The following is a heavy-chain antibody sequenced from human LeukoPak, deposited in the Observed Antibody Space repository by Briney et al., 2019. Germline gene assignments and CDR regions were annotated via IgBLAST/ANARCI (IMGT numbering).Heavy chain of an antibody. D-gene: IGHD3-22*01. CDR3: ARDRDYYDSSGYHDPEFDY. V-gene: IGHV3-33*01. CDR2: IWYDGSNK. J-gene: IGHJ4*02. Sequence: GGSLRLSCAASGFTFSSYGMHWVRQAPGKGLEWVAVIWYDGSNKYYADSVKGRFTISRDNSKNTLYLRMNSLRAEDTAVYYCARDRDYYDSSGYHDPEFDYWGQGTLVTVSS. CDR1: GFTFSSYG.